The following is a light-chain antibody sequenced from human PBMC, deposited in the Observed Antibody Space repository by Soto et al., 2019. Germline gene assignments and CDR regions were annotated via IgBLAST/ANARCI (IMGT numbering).Light chain of an antibody. V-gene: IGKV3-20*01. CDR1: QSISSNY. CDR2: GAS. Sequence: EIVLMQSPGTLSLSPGERATLSCRASQSISSNYLAWYQQKPGQAPRLLIDGASSRATGIPDRFSGSGSGTDFTLTISSLEPEDFAVYYCQRYGSSPPLTFGGGTKVEIK. J-gene: IGKJ4*01. CDR3: QRYGSSPPLT.